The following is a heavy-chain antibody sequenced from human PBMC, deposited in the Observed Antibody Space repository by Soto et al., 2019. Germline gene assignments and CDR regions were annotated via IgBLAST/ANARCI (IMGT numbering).Heavy chain of an antibody. Sequence: SETLSLTCTVSGGSISSRSCHWVWVRQSPGNGLEWIGNVYYTGSTHYNPSLKSRVTMSVDTSKNQFSLRLNSVTATDTAVYYCARHEESTIAYYNGMDVWRQGTTVTVSS. CDR3: ARHEESTIAYYNGMDV. V-gene: IGHV4-39*01. D-gene: IGHD2-21*01. J-gene: IGHJ6*02. CDR2: VYYTGST. CDR1: GGSISSRSCH.